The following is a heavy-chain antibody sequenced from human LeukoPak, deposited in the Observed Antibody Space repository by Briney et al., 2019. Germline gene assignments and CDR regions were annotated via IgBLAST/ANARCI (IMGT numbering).Heavy chain of an antibody. J-gene: IGHJ4*02. CDR1: GGTFSSYA. CDR3: ARTIVSSYYFDY. Sequence: ASVKVSCKASGGTFSSYAISWVRQAPGQGLEWMGGINPNSGGTNYAQKFQGRVTMTRDTSISTAYMELSRLRSDDTAVYYCARTIVSSYYFDYWGQGTLVTVSS. D-gene: IGHD2/OR15-2a*01. CDR2: INPNSGGT. V-gene: IGHV1-2*02.